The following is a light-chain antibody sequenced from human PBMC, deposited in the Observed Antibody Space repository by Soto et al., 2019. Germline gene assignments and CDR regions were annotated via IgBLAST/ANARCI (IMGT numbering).Light chain of an antibody. CDR2: DVT. CDR3: GSYTSSTSYV. J-gene: IGLJ1*01. Sequence: QSVLTQPASVSGSPGQSITISCTGTSSDVGDYDYVSWYQQHPGKAPKLIIYDVTNRPSGVSNRFSGSKSGNTASLTISGLQAEDEADYYCGSYTSSTSYVFGSGTRSPS. CDR1: SSDVGDYDY. V-gene: IGLV2-14*03.